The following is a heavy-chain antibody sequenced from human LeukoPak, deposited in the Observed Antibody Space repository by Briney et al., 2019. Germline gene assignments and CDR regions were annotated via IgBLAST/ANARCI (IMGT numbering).Heavy chain of an antibody. V-gene: IGHV4-59*01. J-gene: IGHJ6*03. Sequence: PSETLSLTCTVSGGSISSYYWSWIRQPPGKGLEWIGYIYYSGSTNYNPSLKSRVTISVDTSKNQFSLKLSSVTAADTAVYYCARGGDGSGSYPQYYYYYYMDVWGKGTTVTISS. CDR1: GGSISSYY. CDR3: ARGGDGSGSYPQYYYYYYMDV. CDR2: IYYSGST. D-gene: IGHD3-10*01.